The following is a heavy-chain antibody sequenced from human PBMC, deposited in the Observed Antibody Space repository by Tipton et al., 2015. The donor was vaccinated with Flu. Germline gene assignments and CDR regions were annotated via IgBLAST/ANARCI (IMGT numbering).Heavy chain of an antibody. D-gene: IGHD3-3*01. CDR3: ARSWSYDFWSGYYGLPTDYYGMDV. Sequence: SLRLSCAASGFTFSSYSMNWVRQAPGKGLEWVSSISSSSSYIYYADSVKGRFTISRDNAKNSLYLQMNSLRAEDTAVYYCARSWSYDFWSGYYGLPTDYYGMDVWGQGTTVTVSS. V-gene: IGHV3-21*01. CDR2: ISSSSSYI. J-gene: IGHJ6*02. CDR1: GFTFSSYS.